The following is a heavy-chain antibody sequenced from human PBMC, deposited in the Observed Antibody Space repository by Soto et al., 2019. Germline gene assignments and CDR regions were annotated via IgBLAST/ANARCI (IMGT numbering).Heavy chain of an antibody. J-gene: IGHJ2*01. CDR3: ARDRSEYCDGDCKPAFDL. CDR2: IKQDGSEK. D-gene: IGHD2-21*02. Sequence: EVQLVESGGGLVQPGGSLRLSCAASGFTFSTYWMSWVRQAPGKGLEWVANIKQDGSEKYYVDSVKDRFTISRDKAKNSLYLQINSLTAENTAVYYCARDRSEYCDGDCKPAFDLWGRGTLVTVSS. CDR1: GFTFSTYW. V-gene: IGHV3-7*01.